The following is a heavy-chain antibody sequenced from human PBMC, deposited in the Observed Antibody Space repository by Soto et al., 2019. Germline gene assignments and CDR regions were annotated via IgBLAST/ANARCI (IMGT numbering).Heavy chain of an antibody. D-gene: IGHD6-19*01. CDR3: AREDNSGWFSYFDY. J-gene: IGHJ4*02. V-gene: IGHV4-4*07. Sequence: SETLSLTCTVSGGSISSYFWSWVRQPAGKGLEWIGRIYTSGTTNYNPSLKSRVTMSVDTSKNQFSLKLSSLTAADTAVYYCAREDNSGWFSYFDYWGQGTLVTV. CDR1: GGSISSYF. CDR2: IYTSGTT.